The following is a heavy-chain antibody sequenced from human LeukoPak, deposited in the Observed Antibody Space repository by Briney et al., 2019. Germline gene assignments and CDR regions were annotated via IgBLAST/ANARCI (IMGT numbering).Heavy chain of an antibody. CDR3: ARGPSDYYDSSGYYHYDY. J-gene: IGHJ4*02. CDR1: GGSFSVYY. Sequence: SETLSLTCAVYGGSFSVYYWSWIRQPPGKGLEWIGEINHSGSTNYNPSLKSRVTISVDTSKNQFSLKLSSVTAADTAVYYCARGPSDYYDSSGYYHYDYWGQGTLVTVSS. V-gene: IGHV4-34*01. CDR2: INHSGST. D-gene: IGHD3-22*01.